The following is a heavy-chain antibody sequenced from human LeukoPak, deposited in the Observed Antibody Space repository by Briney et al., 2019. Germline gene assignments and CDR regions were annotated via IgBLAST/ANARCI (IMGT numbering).Heavy chain of an antibody. J-gene: IGHJ4*02. Sequence: GGSLRLSCAASGLIFSTYSMNWVRQAPGKGLEWVSSIDTSGSNIYYADSVKGRFTISRDNAENSLYLQMNSLRAEDTAVYYCAREGGYRKAPYYFDYWGQGTLVTVSS. CDR1: GLIFSTYS. D-gene: IGHD3-16*02. CDR3: AREGGYRKAPYYFDY. V-gene: IGHV3-21*01. CDR2: IDTSGSNI.